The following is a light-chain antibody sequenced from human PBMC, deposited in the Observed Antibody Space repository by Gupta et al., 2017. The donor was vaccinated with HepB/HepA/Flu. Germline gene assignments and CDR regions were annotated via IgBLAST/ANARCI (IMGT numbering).Light chain of an antibody. J-gene: IGLJ3*02. CDR1: SSNIGSYT. CDR2: TNN. CDR3: ASWDDSLKGWG. Sequence: QSVLTQPPSASGTPGQRLTISCSGSSSNIGSYTVNWYQLLPGTAPKVLIYTNNQRPSGVPDRFAGSKSGTSAYLAISGLQSEDEAEYDGASWDDSLKGWGCGGGTKL. V-gene: IGLV1-44*01.